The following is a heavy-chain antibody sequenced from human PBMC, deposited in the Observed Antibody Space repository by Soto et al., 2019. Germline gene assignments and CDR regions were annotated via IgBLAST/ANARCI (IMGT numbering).Heavy chain of an antibody. D-gene: IGHD1-26*01. CDR1: GFIFENFG. CDR3: AKNQGVELVPLATVDWFDP. Sequence: QPGGSLRLSCAASGFIFENFGMSWVRQAPGKGLDWISSISGSGFKKYYADSVKGRFTISRDNSKSTVYLELNNLSAEDTAVYHCAKNQGVELVPLATVDWFDPWGQGSVVTVSS. J-gene: IGHJ5*02. CDR2: ISGSGFKK. V-gene: IGHV3-23*01.